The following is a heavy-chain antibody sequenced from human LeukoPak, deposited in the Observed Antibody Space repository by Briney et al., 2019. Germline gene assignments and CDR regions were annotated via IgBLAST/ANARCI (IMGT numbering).Heavy chain of an antibody. D-gene: IGHD2-15*01. J-gene: IGHJ4*02. Sequence: PSETLSLTCTVSGGSISSSSYYWGWIRQPPGKGLEWIGSIYYSGSTYYNPSLKSRVTISVDTSKNQFPLKLSSVTAADTAVYYCAKSGLNRFDYWGQGTLVTVSS. CDR1: GGSISSSSYY. CDR2: IYYSGST. CDR3: AKSGLNRFDY. V-gene: IGHV4-39*06.